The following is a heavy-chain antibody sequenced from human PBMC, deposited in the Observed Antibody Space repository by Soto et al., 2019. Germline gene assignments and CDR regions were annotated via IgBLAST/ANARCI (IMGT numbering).Heavy chain of an antibody. D-gene: IGHD3-10*01. CDR2: IYYSGET. J-gene: IGHJ6*02. V-gene: IGHV4-59*01. CDR3: ARDQGGEFLKGSGMDV. Sequence: QVQLQESGPGLVKPSETLSLTCTVSGDSISRYYWSWIRLSPGKGLEWIGYIYYSGETNYNPSVKSRVSISVDRNTNQFSLKLSSVTAADTAVDYCARDQGGEFLKGSGMDVWGQGTTVTVSS. CDR1: GDSISRYY.